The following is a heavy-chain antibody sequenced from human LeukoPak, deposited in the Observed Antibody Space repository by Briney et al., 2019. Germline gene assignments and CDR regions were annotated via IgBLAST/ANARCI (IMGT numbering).Heavy chain of an antibody. CDR3: ARDRTGVYGMDV. CDR1: GGSISGYY. J-gene: IGHJ6*02. D-gene: IGHD3/OR15-3a*01. V-gene: IGHV4-34*01. CDR2: INHSGST. Sequence: SETLSLTCAVYGGSISGYYWSWIRQPPGKGLEWIGEINHSGSTNYNPSLKSRVTISVDTSKNQFSLKLSSVTAADTAVYYCARDRTGVYGMDVWGQGTTVTVSS.